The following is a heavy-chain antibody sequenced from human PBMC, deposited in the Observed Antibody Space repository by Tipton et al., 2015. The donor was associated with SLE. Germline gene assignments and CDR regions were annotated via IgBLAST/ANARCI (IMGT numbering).Heavy chain of an antibody. CDR2: IHTSGST. CDR3: ARTWVVVPALFDP. V-gene: IGHV4-61*02. CDR1: GGSISSGSYY. J-gene: IGHJ5*02. Sequence: TLSLTCTVSGGSISSGSYYWSWIRQPAGKGLEGIGRIHTSGSTNYNPSLKSRVTISVDTSKNQFSLKLSSVTAADTAVYYCARTWVVVPALFDPWGQGTLVTVSS. D-gene: IGHD2-2*01.